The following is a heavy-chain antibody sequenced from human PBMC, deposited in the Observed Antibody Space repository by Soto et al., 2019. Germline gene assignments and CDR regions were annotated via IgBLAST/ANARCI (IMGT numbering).Heavy chain of an antibody. J-gene: IGHJ3*02. D-gene: IGHD3-9*01. CDR1: VGSFSGYY. CDR3: ARRLGSPRLIYFEWLLIENAFDI. CDR2: INHSGST. V-gene: IGHV4-34*01. Sequence: PSENLSLTCSAYVGSFSGYYWSWIRQPPGKGLEWIGEINHSGSTNYNPSLKSRVNISVDTSKNQFSLKLSSVTAADTAVYYCARRLGSPRLIYFEWLLIENAFDISGQGKMVTVSS.